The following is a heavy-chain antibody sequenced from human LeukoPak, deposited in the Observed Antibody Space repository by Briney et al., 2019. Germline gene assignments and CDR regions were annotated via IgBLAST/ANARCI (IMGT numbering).Heavy chain of an antibody. V-gene: IGHV3-23*01. CDR1: GFTFSSYG. CDR3: AKGDTTWELPHDY. CDR2: ISGTGGST. Sequence: GGSLRLSCAASGFTFSSYGMSWVRQAPGKGLEWVSAISGTGGSTYYADSVKGRFTISRDNSKNTLYLQMNSLRAEDTAVYYCAKGDTTWELPHDYWGQGTLVTVSS. D-gene: IGHD1-26*01. J-gene: IGHJ4*02.